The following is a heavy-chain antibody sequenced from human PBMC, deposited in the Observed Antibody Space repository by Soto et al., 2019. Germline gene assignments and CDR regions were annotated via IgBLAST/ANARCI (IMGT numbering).Heavy chain of an antibody. CDR2: ISGSSSPS. V-gene: IGHV3-48*02. CDR1: GFTVSSYS. J-gene: IGHJ4*02. D-gene: IGHD3-3*01. Sequence: EVQLVESGGGFVQPGGSLRLSCAGSGFTVSSYSMNWVRQAPGKGLEWVSYISGSSSPSYYADSVKVRFTISRDNAKNSLFLQMNSLRDEDTAVYYCARGFWSGYYGNFDYWGQGTLVTVSS. CDR3: ARGFWSGYYGNFDY.